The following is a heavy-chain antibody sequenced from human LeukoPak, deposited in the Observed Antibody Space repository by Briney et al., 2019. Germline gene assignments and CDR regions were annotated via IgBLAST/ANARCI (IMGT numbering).Heavy chain of an antibody. D-gene: IGHD2-2*01. Sequence: ASVKVSCKASGYTFTSYGISWVRQTPGQGPEWMGWISAYNGNTNYAQKLQGRVTMTTDTSTSTAYMELRSLRSDDTAVYYCAAREEYCSSTSCQTTPFDYWGQGTLVTVSS. J-gene: IGHJ4*02. V-gene: IGHV1-18*01. CDR1: GYTFTSYG. CDR3: AAREEYCSSTSCQTTPFDY. CDR2: ISAYNGNT.